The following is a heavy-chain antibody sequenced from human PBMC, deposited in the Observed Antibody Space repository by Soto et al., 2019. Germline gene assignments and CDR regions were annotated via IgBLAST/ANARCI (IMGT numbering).Heavy chain of an antibody. J-gene: IGHJ4*02. D-gene: IGHD5-12*01. CDR1: GFTFCNYA. CDR3: AKVPLRLDYFDY. CDR2: ISGSGST. V-gene: IGHV3-23*01. Sequence: EVQLLESGGGLVQPGGSRRLSCAASGFTFCNYAMKWVRQAPGKGLEWVSAISGSGSTYYADSVKGRFTISRDNSTNTLYLQINIVRADEKAVYYCAKVPLRLDYFDYWGPAALFTVSS.